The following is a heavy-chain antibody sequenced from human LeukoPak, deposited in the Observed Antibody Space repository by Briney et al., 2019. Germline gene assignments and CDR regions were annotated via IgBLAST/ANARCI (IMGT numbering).Heavy chain of an antibody. V-gene: IGHV4-59*01. CDR3: ASGGYCSGGSCYLDAFDI. CDR2: TYYSGST. Sequence: SETLSLTCTVSGGSISSYYWSWIRPPPGKGLEWIGYTYYSGSTNYNTSLKSRVTISVDTSKNQLSLKLSSVTAADTAVYYCASGGYCSGGSCYLDAFDIWGQGTMVTVSS. CDR1: GGSISSYY. J-gene: IGHJ3*02. D-gene: IGHD2-15*01.